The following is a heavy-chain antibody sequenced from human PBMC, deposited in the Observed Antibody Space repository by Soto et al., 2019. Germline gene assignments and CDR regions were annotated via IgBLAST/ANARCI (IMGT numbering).Heavy chain of an antibody. Sequence: EVQLVEYGGGLVQPGGSLRLSCAASGFTFSSYSMNWVRQAPGKGLEWVSYISSSSRTIYYADSVKGRFTISRDNAKNSLYLQMNILRAEDTAVYYCAREEWLLNWFDPWGQGTLVTVSS. CDR2: ISSSSRTI. D-gene: IGHD5-12*01. V-gene: IGHV3-48*01. J-gene: IGHJ5*02. CDR1: GFTFSSYS. CDR3: AREEWLLNWFDP.